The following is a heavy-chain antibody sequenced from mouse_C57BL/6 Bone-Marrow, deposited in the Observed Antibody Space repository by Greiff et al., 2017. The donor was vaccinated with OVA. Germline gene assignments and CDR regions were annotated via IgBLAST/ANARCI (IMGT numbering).Heavy chain of an antibody. CDR3: ARWLLRNFDV. J-gene: IGHJ1*03. CDR1: GYTFTSYW. CDR2: IHPNSGST. D-gene: IGHD2-3*01. V-gene: IGHV1-64*01. Sequence: QVHVKQPGAELVKPGASVKLSCKASGYTFTSYWMHWVKQRPGQGLEWIGMIHPNSGSTNYNEKFKSKATLTVDKSSSTAYMQLSSLTSEDSAVYYCARWLLRNFDVWGTGTTVTVSS.